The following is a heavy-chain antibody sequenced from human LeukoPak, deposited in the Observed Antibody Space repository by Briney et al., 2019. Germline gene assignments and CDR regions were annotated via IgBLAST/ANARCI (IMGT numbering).Heavy chain of an antibody. D-gene: IGHD2-21*01. CDR2: IYYSGST. CDR1: GGSISSYY. CDR3: ARDGRGGDGMDV. V-gene: IGHV4-59*01. Sequence: SETLSLTCTVSGGSISSYYWSWIRQPPGKGLEWIGYIYYSGSTDYNPSLKSRVTISVDTSKNQFSLKLSSVTAADTAVYYCARDGRGGDGMDVWVQGTTVTV. J-gene: IGHJ6*02.